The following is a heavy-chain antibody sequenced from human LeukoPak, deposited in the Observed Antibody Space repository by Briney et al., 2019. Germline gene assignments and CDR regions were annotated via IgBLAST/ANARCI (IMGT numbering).Heavy chain of an antibody. CDR1: GFTFSSYA. J-gene: IGHJ4*02. CDR3: VKEACGGDCYSGSDDY. V-gene: IGHV3-64D*06. CDR2: ISSNGGST. Sequence: PGGSLRLSCSASGFTFSSYAMHWVRQAPGKGLEYVSAISSNGGSTYYADSVKGRFTIPRDNSKNTLYLQMSSLRAEDTAVYYCVKEACGGDCYSGSDDYWGQGTLVTVSS. D-gene: IGHD2-21*02.